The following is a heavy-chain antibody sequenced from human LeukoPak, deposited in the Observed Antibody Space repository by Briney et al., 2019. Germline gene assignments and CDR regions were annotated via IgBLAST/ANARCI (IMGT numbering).Heavy chain of an antibody. CDR3: ARGRSAVADKFVDY. V-gene: IGHV1-69*05. CDR1: GGTFSSYA. Sequence: GASVKVSCKASGGTFSSYAISWVRQAPGQGLEWMGGIIPIFGTANYAQKLQGRVTMTTDTSTSTAYMELRSLRSDDTAVYYCARGRSAVADKFVDYWGQGTLVTVSS. D-gene: IGHD6-19*01. J-gene: IGHJ4*02. CDR2: IIPIFGTA.